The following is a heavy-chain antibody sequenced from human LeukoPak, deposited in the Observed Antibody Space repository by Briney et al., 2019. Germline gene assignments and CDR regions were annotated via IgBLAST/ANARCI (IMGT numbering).Heavy chain of an antibody. Sequence: MPSETLSLTCTVSGGSISSSSYYWGWIPQPPGKGWEWIGSIYYSGSTYYNPSLKSRVTISVNTSNNQFSQKLRSMTAADTAVYYCARVVDTAMVCDYWGQGTLVTVSS. CDR2: IYYSGST. CDR1: GGSISSSSYY. CDR3: ARVVDTAMVCDY. J-gene: IGHJ4*02. D-gene: IGHD5-18*01. V-gene: IGHV4-39*01.